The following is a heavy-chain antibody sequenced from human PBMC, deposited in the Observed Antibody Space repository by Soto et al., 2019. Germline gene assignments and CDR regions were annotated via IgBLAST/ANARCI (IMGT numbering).Heavy chain of an antibody. CDR1: GGSFSGYH. V-gene: IGHV4-34*01. Sequence: PSETLSLTCAVYGGSFSGYHWSWIRQPPGKGLEWIGEINHSGSTNYNPSLKSRVTISVDTSKNQFSLKLSSVTAADTAVYYCARGRTTVTSFNAYYFDYWGQGTLVTVSS. D-gene: IGHD4-17*01. CDR2: INHSGST. CDR3: ARGRTTVTSFNAYYFDY. J-gene: IGHJ4*02.